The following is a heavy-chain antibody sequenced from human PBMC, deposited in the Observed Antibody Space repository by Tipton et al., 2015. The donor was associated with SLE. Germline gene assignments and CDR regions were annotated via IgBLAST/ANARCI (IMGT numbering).Heavy chain of an antibody. J-gene: IGHJ4*02. CDR2: TYSGVTT. V-gene: IGHV3-53*05. Sequence: SLRLSCAASGFIVRSHYMSWVRQAPGKGLEWVSVTYSGVTTYYADSVKGRFAISRDNSKNTLYLQMNSLRPEDTAVYYCATLWGYCSVGRCYSAFWGQGTLVTVSS. CDR3: ATLWGYCSVGRCYSAF. CDR1: GFIVRSHY. D-gene: IGHD2-15*01.